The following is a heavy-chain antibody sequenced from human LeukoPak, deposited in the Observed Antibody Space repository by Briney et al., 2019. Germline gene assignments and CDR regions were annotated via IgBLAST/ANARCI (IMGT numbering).Heavy chain of an antibody. V-gene: IGHV3-15*01. D-gene: IGHD6-13*01. CDR1: GFTFSSYW. CDR3: TTLAAAGRILDY. J-gene: IGHJ4*02. Sequence: GGSLRLSCAASGFTFSSYWRTWVRQAPGKGLEWVGRIKSKTDGGTTDYAAPVKGRFTISRDDSKNTLYLQMNSLKTEDAAVYYWTTLAAAGRILDYWGQGTLVTVSS. CDR2: IKSKTDGGTT.